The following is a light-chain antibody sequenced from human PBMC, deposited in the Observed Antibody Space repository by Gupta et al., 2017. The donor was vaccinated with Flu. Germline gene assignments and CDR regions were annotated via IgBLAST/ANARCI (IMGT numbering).Light chain of an antibody. V-gene: IGLV3-21*02. Sequence: SSVLPQPPSVSVSPGQTARITCGGNNIGSKSVHWYQQKPGQDPVLVVYYDSDRPSGIPERCSGYNYGNKATLPISRVEAGEEADDYCQVWDSSSDHWVFGGGTKLTVL. CDR3: QVWDSSSDHWV. CDR1: NIGSKS. CDR2: YDS. J-gene: IGLJ3*02.